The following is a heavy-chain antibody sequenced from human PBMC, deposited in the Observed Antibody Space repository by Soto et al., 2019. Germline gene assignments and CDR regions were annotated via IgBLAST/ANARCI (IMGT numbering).Heavy chain of an antibody. CDR3: ARGLIAGPTNFFGY. CDR2: VSAYNGNT. J-gene: IGHJ4*02. Sequence: GASVKVSCKASGYTFTSYGISWVRQAPGQGLEWMGWVSAYNGNTNYAQKLQGRVTMTTDTSTSTAYMELRSLRSDDTAVYYCARGLIAGPTNFFGYWGQGTLVTVSS. D-gene: IGHD6-13*01. V-gene: IGHV1-18*04. CDR1: GYTFTSYG.